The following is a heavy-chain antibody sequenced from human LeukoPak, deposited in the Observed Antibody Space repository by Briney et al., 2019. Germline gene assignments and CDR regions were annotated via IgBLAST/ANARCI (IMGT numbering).Heavy chain of an antibody. CDR2: ISSGDGTNI. CDR1: GFTFSSYW. CDR3: TRTTGQRCFDC. D-gene: IGHD4-11*01. Sequence: RGSLRLSCAASGFTFSSYWMHWVRQAPGKGPVWISHISSGDGTNIGYADSVKGRFTISRDNAKNTLYLQMNSLGVEDTAVYYCTRTTGQRCFDCWGQGTQVTVSA. V-gene: IGHV3-74*01. J-gene: IGHJ4*02.